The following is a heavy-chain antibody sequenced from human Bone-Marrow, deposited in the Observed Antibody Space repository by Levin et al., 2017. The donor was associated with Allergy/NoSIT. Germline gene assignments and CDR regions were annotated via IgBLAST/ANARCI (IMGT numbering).Heavy chain of an antibody. CDR2: INSDSNSI. V-gene: IGHV3-48*01. Sequence: GGSLRLSCAGSGFSFNVCSLNWVRQAPGKGLEWISYINSDSNSIYYADSVKGRFTISRDNGKNSLYLQINSLRAEDTAVYYCARSLDKCSRTACYDAFDIWGQGTMVTVSS. CDR1: GFSFNVCS. J-gene: IGHJ3*02. D-gene: IGHD2-2*01. CDR3: ARSLDKCSRTACYDAFDI.